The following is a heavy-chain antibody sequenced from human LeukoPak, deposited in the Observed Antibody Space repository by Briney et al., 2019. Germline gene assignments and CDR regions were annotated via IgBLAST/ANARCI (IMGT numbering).Heavy chain of an antibody. CDR1: GYTFTGYY. D-gene: IGHD6-13*01. CDR2: INPNSGGT. V-gene: IGHV1-2*02. CDR3: ARGDIAAAVPDY. Sequence: GASVKVSCKASGYTFTGYYIHWVRQALGQGLEWMGWINPNSGGTNYAQKFQGRVTMTRDTSISTAYMELSRLRSDDTAVYYCARGDIAAAVPDYWGQGTLVTVSS. J-gene: IGHJ4*02.